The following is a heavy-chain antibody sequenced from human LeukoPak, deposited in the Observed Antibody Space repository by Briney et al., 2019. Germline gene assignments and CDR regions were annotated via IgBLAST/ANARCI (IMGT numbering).Heavy chain of an antibody. D-gene: IGHD3-22*01. V-gene: IGHV3-48*02. CDR1: GFTFGSYA. Sequence: GGSLRLSCAASGFTFGSYAMNWVRQAPGKGLEWVSYISSSSSTIYYADSVKGRFTISRDNAKNSLYLQMNSLRDEDTAVYYCARGPPPYDSSGSLDWGQGTMVTVSS. CDR3: ARGPPPYDSSGSLD. CDR2: ISSSSSTI. J-gene: IGHJ3*01.